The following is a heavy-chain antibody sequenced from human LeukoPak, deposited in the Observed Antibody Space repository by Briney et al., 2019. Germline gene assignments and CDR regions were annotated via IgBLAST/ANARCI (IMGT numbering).Heavy chain of an antibody. D-gene: IGHD2-2*01. CDR3: AGPYCSSTSCVPY. CDR1: GDSINSLDL. J-gene: IGHJ4*02. Sequence: SETLSLTCTVSGDSINSLDLWSWVRQPPGKGLEWIGEMYLSGTTHSNPSVKSRVTISIDKSKNQFFLNLSSVTAADTAVYYCAGPYCSSTSCVPYWGQGTLVTVSS. V-gene: IGHV4-4*02. CDR2: MYLSGTT.